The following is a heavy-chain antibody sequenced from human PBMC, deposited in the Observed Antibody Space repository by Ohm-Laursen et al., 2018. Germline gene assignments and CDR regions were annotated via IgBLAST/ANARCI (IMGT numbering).Heavy chain of an antibody. Sequence: SLRLSCAAPGFTFSSYAMSWVRQAPGKGLEWVSAISGSGGSTYYADSVKGRFTISRDNSKNTLYLQMNSLRAEDTAVYYCAKDSPYGSYHQMDYWGQGTLVTVSS. CDR2: ISGSGGST. D-gene: IGHD4-17*01. CDR3: AKDSPYGSYHQMDY. J-gene: IGHJ4*02. CDR1: GFTFSSYA. V-gene: IGHV3-23*01.